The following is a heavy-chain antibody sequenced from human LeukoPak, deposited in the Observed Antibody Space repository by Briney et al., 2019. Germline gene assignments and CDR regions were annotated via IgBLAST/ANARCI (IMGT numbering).Heavy chain of an antibody. Sequence: ASVKVSCKASGGTFSSYAISWVRQAPGQGLEWMGGITPIFGTANYAQKFQGRVTITADESTSTAYMELSSLRSEDTAVYYCARSDIVVVPAAISFDYWGQGTLVTASS. CDR1: GGTFSSYA. V-gene: IGHV1-69*13. D-gene: IGHD2-2*01. CDR3: ARSDIVVVPAAISFDY. CDR2: ITPIFGTA. J-gene: IGHJ4*02.